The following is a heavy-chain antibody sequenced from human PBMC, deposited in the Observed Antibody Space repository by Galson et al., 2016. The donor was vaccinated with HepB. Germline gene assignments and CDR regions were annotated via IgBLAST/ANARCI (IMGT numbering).Heavy chain of an antibody. J-gene: IGHJ6*02. CDR2: INSDGTSA. CDR1: GFTFTRYW. CDR3: ARGPGSYYRGREYYYGMDV. D-gene: IGHD3-10*01. V-gene: IGHV3-74*01. Sequence: SLRLSCAASGFTFTRYWMHWVRQAPGKGLVWVSRINSDGTSASYADSMKGRFTISRDNAKNTLYLQMNSLRVEDTAVYYCARGPGSYYRGREYYYGMDVWGQGTTVTVSS.